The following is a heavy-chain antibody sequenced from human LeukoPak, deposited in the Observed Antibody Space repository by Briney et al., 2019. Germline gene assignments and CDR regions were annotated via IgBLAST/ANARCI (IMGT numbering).Heavy chain of an antibody. J-gene: IGHJ4*02. D-gene: IGHD5-24*01. Sequence: PSETLSLTCAVYGGSFSGYYWSWIRQPPGKGLEWIGEINHSGSTNYNPSLKSRVTISVDTSKNQFSLKLSSVTAADTAVYYCARRSMATIIGGFDYWGQGTLVTVSS. CDR1: GGSFSGYY. CDR2: INHSGST. V-gene: IGHV4-34*01. CDR3: ARRSMATIIGGFDY.